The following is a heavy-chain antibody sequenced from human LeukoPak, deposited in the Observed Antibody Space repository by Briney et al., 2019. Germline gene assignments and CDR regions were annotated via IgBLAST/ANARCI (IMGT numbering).Heavy chain of an antibody. V-gene: IGHV5-51*01. Sequence: GESLKISCKGSGYSFTSYWIGWVRQMPGKGLEWMGIIYPGDSDTRYSPSFQGQVTISADKSISTAYMQWSSLKASDTAMYYCARLVDYGSGSRYFDYWGQGTLVTVSS. D-gene: IGHD3-10*01. J-gene: IGHJ4*02. CDR3: ARLVDYGSGSRYFDY. CDR2: IYPGDSDT. CDR1: GYSFTSYW.